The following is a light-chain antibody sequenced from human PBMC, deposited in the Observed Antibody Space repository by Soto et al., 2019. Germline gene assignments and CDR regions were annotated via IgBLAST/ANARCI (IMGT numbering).Light chain of an antibody. Sequence: QAVVTQPPSVSGAPGQRVTISCTGSSSNIGAGYDVHWYQQFPGTAPKLLIYGNTNRPSGVPDRFSGSKSGTSASLAITGLQAEDEAEYYCQSYDSSLSVYVFGAGTKLTVL. CDR3: QSYDSSLSVYV. V-gene: IGLV1-40*01. CDR1: SSNIGAGYD. J-gene: IGLJ1*01. CDR2: GNT.